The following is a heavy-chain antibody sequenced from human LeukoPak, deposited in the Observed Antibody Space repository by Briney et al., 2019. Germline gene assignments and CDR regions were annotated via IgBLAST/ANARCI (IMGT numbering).Heavy chain of an antibody. J-gene: IGHJ4*02. V-gene: IGHV4-39*07. D-gene: IGHD3-10*01. Sequence: SETLSHTCTVSGGSISSSSYYWGWIRQAPGKGQEWIGSIYYSGSTYYDPSLKSRVTISVDTSKNQFSLKLSSVTAADTAVYYCARDRYYYGSGSPDFDYWGQGTLVTVSS. CDR2: IYYSGST. CDR3: ARDRYYYGSGSPDFDY. CDR1: GGSISSSSYY.